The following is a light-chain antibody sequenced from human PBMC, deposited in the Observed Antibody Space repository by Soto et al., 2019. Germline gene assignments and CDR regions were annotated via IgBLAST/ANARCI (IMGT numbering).Light chain of an antibody. CDR2: DVS. V-gene: IGLV2-14*01. Sequence: QSALTQPASVSGSPGQSITISCTGTSSDVGGYNYVSWYQQHPGKAPKLMIYDVSNRPSGVPNRFSGSKSGTSASLTISGLQAEDEADYYCSSYTSSSTLDVFGTGTKLTVL. CDR3: SSYTSSSTLDV. J-gene: IGLJ1*01. CDR1: SSDVGGYNY.